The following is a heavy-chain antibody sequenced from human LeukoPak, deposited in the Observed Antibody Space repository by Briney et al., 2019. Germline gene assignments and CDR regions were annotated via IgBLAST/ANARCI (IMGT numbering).Heavy chain of an antibody. CDR3: ARVRVVRGVKDAFDI. CDR1: GGSISSGDYY. V-gene: IGHV4-30-4*01. J-gene: IGHJ3*02. Sequence: PSQTLSLTCTVSGGSISSGDYYRSWIRQPPGKGLEWIGYIYYSGSTYYNPSLKSRVTISVDTSKNQFSLKLSSVTAADTAVYYCARVRVVRGVKDAFDIWGQGTMVTVSS. CDR2: IYYSGST. D-gene: IGHD3-10*01.